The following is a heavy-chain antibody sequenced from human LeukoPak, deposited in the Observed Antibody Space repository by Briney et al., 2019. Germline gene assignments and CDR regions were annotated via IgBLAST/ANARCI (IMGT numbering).Heavy chain of an antibody. D-gene: IGHD2-15*01. V-gene: IGHV3-48*02. J-gene: IGHJ5*02. Sequence: GGSLRLSCAASGFTFSSYSMNWVRQAPGKGLEWVSYISSSSTIYYADSVKGRFTISRDNAKNSLYLQMNSLRDEDTAVYYCARDPNVGFDPWGQGTLVTVSS. CDR3: ARDPNVGFDP. CDR1: GFTFSSYS. CDR2: ISSSSTI.